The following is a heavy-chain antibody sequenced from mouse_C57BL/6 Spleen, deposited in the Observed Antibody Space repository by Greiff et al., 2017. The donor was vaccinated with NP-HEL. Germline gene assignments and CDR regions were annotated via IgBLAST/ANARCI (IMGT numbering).Heavy chain of an antibody. CDR3: AIYYYGSSYDYAMDY. CDR2: INPSNGGT. J-gene: IGHJ4*01. CDR1: GYTFTSYW. D-gene: IGHD1-1*01. Sequence: QVQLQQPGTELVKPGASVKLSCKASGYTFTSYWMHWVKQRPGQGLEWIGNINPSNGGTNYNEKFKSKATLTVDKSSSTAYMQLSSPTSEDSAVYYCAIYYYGSSYDYAMDYWGQGTSVTVSS. V-gene: IGHV1-53*01.